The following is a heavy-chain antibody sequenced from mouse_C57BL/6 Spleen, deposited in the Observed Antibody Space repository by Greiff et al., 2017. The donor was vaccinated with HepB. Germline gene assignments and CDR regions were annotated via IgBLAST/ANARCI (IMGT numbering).Heavy chain of an antibody. CDR3: ARRGDYDGSYFDY. D-gene: IGHD1-1*01. J-gene: IGHJ2*01. V-gene: IGHV1-69*01. Sequence: LQQPGAELVMPGASVKLSCKASGYTFTSYWMHWVKQRPGQGLEWIGEIDPSDSYTNYNQKFKGKSTLTVDKSSSTAYMQLSSLTSEDSAVYYCARRGDYDGSYFDYWGQGTTLTVSS. CDR2: IDPSDSYT. CDR1: GYTFTSYW.